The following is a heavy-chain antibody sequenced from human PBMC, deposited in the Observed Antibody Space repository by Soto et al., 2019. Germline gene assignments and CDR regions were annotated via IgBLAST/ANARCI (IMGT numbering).Heavy chain of an antibody. CDR1: GGSISSGGYY. Sequence: PSETLSLTCTVSGGSISSGGYYWSWIRQHPGKGLEWIGYIYYSGSTYYNPSLKSRVTISVDTSKNQFSLKLSSVTAADTAVFYCARRVGYDFWSGYSNWFDPWGQGTLVTVSS. D-gene: IGHD3-3*01. CDR2: IYYSGST. CDR3: ARRVGYDFWSGYSNWFDP. J-gene: IGHJ5*02. V-gene: IGHV4-31*03.